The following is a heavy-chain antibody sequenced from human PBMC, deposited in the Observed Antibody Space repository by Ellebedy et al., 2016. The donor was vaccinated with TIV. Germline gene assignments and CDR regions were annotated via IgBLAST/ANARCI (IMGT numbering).Heavy chain of an antibody. CDR2: ISGTGGST. V-gene: IGHV3-23*01. D-gene: IGHD1-7*01. J-gene: IGHJ4*02. CDR3: AKLPVAYNWNYADDY. Sequence: GESLKISCAASGFTFSSYAMSRVRQAPGKGLEWVSIISGTGGSTNYADSVKGRFTISRDNSKNTLYLQMSSLRAEDTAVYYCAKLPVAYNWNYADDYWGQGTLVTVSS. CDR1: GFTFSSYA.